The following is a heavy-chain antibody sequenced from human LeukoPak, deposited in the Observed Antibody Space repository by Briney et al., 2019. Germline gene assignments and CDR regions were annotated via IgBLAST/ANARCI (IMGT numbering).Heavy chain of an antibody. Sequence: SVKVSCKASGGTFSSYAISWVRQAPGQGLEWMGRIIPILGIANYAQKFQGRVTITADKSTSTAYMELSSLRSEDTAVYYCARRYSSGWYYFDYWGQGTLVAVSS. V-gene: IGHV1-69*04. CDR1: GGTFSSYA. CDR3: ARRYSSGWYYFDY. CDR2: IIPILGIA. D-gene: IGHD6-19*01. J-gene: IGHJ4*02.